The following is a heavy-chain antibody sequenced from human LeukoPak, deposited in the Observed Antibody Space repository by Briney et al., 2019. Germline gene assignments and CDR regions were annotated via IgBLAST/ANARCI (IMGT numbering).Heavy chain of an antibody. D-gene: IGHD3-10*01. CDR2: IIPIFGTA. Sequence: SVKVSCKASGGTFSSYAISWVRQAPGQGLEWMGGIIPIFGTANYAQKFQGRVTITTDESTSTAYMELSSLRSEDTALYYCATSRYGAGSRFDYAGQETLVTVSS. CDR1: GGTFSSYA. CDR3: ATSRYGAGSRFDY. V-gene: IGHV1-69*05. J-gene: IGHJ4*02.